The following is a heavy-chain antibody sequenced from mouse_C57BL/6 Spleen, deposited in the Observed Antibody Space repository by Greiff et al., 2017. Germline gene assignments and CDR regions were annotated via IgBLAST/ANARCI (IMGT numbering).Heavy chain of an antibody. CDR3: ARPYGSSLYYFDY. V-gene: IGHV1-80*01. Sequence: VQLQQSGAELVKISCKASGYAFSSYWMNWVKQRPGKGLEWIGQLYPGDGDTNYNGKFKGKATLTADKSSSTAYMQLSSLTSEDSAVYFCARPYGSSLYYFDYWGQGTTLTVSS. CDR2: LYPGDGDT. CDR1: GYAFSSYW. J-gene: IGHJ2*01. D-gene: IGHD1-1*01.